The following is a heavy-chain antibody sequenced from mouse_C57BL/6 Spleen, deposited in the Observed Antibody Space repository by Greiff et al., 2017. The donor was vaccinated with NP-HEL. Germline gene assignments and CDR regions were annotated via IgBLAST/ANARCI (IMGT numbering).Heavy chain of an antibody. J-gene: IGHJ2*01. CDR2: IYPGSGNT. V-gene: IGHV1-76*01. Sequence: QVQLKESGAELVRPGASVKLSCKASGYTFTDYYINWVKQRPGQGLEWIARIYPGSGNTYYNEKFKGKATLTAEKSSSTAYMQLSSLTSEDSAVYFCARGGGQPPFDYWGQGTTLTVSS. CDR1: GYTFTDYY. CDR3: ARGGGQPPFDY. D-gene: IGHD3-3*01.